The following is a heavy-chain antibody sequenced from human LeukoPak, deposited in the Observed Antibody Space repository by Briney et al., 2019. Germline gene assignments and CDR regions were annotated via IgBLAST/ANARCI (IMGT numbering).Heavy chain of an antibody. CDR2: FDPEDGET. CDR1: GYTLTELS. V-gene: IGHV1-24*01. Sequence: ASVKVSCKVSGYTLTELSMHWVRQAPGKGLEWMGGFDPEDGETIYAQKFQGRVTMTEDTSTDTAYMELSSLRSEDTAVYYCARDGEHDYYDSSGYSYYFDYWGQGTLVTVSS. J-gene: IGHJ4*02. D-gene: IGHD3-22*01. CDR3: ARDGEHDYYDSSGYSYYFDY.